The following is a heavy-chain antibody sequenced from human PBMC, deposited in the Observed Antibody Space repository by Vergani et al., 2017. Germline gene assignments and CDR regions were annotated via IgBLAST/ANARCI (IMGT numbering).Heavy chain of an antibody. V-gene: IGHV1-69*01. CDR2: IIPIFGTA. J-gene: IGHJ6*02. D-gene: IGHD6-13*01. Sequence: QVQLVQSGAEVKKPGSSVKVSCKTSGGTFKSNTFSWVRQAPGQGLEWMGGIIPIFGTADYAQDFQGRLSITADESTSTVYMELSSLRSDDTAIYYCARVGLVAAGKFYYYGMDVWGQGTTVTVSS. CDR1: GGTFKSNT. CDR3: ARVGLVAAGKFYYYGMDV.